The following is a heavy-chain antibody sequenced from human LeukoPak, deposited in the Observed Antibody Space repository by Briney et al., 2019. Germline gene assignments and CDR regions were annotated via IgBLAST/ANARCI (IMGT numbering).Heavy chain of an antibody. V-gene: IGHV1-2*02. J-gene: IGHJ6*03. D-gene: IGHD6-6*01. Sequence: ASVKVSCKASGYTFTGCYMHWVRQAPGQGLEWMGWINPNSGGTNYAQKFQGRVTMTRDTSISTAYMELSRLRSDDTAVYYCARDPRIAARYYYYYYMDVWGKGTTVTVSS. CDR2: INPNSGGT. CDR1: GYTFTGCY. CDR3: ARDPRIAARYYYYYYMDV.